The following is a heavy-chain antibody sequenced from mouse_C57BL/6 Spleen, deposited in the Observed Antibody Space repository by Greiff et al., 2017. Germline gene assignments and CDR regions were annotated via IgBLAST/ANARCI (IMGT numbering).Heavy chain of an antibody. J-gene: IGHJ2*01. V-gene: IGHV1-55*01. CDR3: ARGATAQVPFDY. CDR1: GYTFTSYW. Sequence: QVQLQQPGAELVKPGASVKMSCKASGYTFTSYWITWVKQRPGQGLEWIGDIYPGSGSTNYNEKFKSKATLTVDTSSSTAYMQLSSLTSEDSAVYYCARGATAQVPFDYWGQGTTLTVSS. CDR2: IYPGSGST. D-gene: IGHD3-2*02.